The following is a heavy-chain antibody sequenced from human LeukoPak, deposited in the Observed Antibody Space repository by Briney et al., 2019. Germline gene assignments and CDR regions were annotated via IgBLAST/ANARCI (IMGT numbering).Heavy chain of an antibody. V-gene: IGHV4-30-4*02. D-gene: IGHD2-2*01. CDR3: ARGVSTSWGYYYYGMDV. CDR1: GGSISSGDYY. J-gene: IGHJ6*02. CDR2: IYYSGST. Sequence: SETLSLTCTVSGGSISSGDYYWSWIRQPPGKGLEWIGYIYYSGSTYYNPSLKSRVTISVDTSKNQFSLKLSSVTAADTAVYYCARGVSTSWGYYYYGMDVWGQGTTVTVSS.